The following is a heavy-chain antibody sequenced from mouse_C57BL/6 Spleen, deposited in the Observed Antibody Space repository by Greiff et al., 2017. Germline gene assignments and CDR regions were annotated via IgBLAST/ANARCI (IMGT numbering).Heavy chain of an antibody. V-gene: IGHV1-15*01. CDR3: TITTVVARFDY. Sequence: VQLQQSGAELVRPGASVTLSCKASGYTFTDYEMHWVKQTPVHGLEWIGAIDPETGGTAYNQKFKGKAILTADKSSSTAYMELRSLTSEDAAVYYCTITTVVARFDYWGQGTTRTVSS. J-gene: IGHJ2*01. CDR1: GYTFTDYE. D-gene: IGHD1-1*01. CDR2: IDPETGGT.